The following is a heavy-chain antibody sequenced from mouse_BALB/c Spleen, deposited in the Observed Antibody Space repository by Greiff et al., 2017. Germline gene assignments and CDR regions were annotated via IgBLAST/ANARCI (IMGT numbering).Heavy chain of an antibody. J-gene: IGHJ3*01. CDR1: GYSIPSDYA. Sequence: VQLKESGPGLVKPSQSLSLTCTVTGYSIPSDYAWNWIRQFPGNKLEWLCYIRYSGSTSSNPSLTSRISLTRDTSKNQFFLQLNSVTNEDTATYYCARAGRSWFAYWGQGTLVTVSA. CDR3: ARAGRSWFAY. V-gene: IGHV3-2*02. CDR2: IRYSGST. D-gene: IGHD3-1*01.